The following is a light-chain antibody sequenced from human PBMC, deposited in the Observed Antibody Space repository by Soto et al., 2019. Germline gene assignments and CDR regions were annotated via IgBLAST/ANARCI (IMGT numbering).Light chain of an antibody. CDR2: NAS. Sequence: DIQMTQSPSTLSASVGERVTITCRASQSISSWLAWYQQKPGKAPKLLIYNASNLASGIPSRFSGSGSGTEFTLTISSLQPDDFATYYCQQHNSCPLTFGQGTKLDIK. V-gene: IGKV1-5*01. CDR3: QQHNSCPLT. CDR1: QSISSW. J-gene: IGKJ2*01.